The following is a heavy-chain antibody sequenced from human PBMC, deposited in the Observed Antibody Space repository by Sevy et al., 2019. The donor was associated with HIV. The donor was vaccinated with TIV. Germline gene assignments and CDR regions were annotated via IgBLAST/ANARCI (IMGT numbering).Heavy chain of an antibody. Sequence: SETLSLTCDVSGGPISSGVFSWNWIRQPPGKGLEWIGYIFHSGNTYYNPSLKSRVTMSVDRSKNQFSLRMTSVTAADMAVYFCARDGGTMTTPGSFDIWGQGTMVTVSS. D-gene: IGHD4-17*01. CDR1: GGPISSGVFS. V-gene: IGHV4-30-2*01. J-gene: IGHJ3*02. CDR3: ARDGGTMTTPGSFDI. CDR2: IFHSGNT.